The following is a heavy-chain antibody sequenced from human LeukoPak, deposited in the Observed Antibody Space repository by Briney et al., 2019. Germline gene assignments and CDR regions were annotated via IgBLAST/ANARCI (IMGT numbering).Heavy chain of an antibody. Sequence: GGSLRLSCAASGFTFSSYSMNWVRQAPGKGLEWVANIKEDGTESHYVDSVKGRFTISRDNAENSLYLQMNSLRAEDTAVYFCAKAGLLWFGESWMDVWGQGTTVTVSS. CDR3: AKAGLLWFGESWMDV. V-gene: IGHV3-7*01. CDR2: IKEDGTES. D-gene: IGHD3-10*01. J-gene: IGHJ6*02. CDR1: GFTFSSYS.